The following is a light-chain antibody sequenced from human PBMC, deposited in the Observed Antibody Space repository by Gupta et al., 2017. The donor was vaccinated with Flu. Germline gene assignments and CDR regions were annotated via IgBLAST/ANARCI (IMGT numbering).Light chain of an antibody. CDR1: QSISTS. CDR2: GAS. V-gene: IGKV3-15*01. CDR3: QHYKTWLWT. Sequence: DIVMTPSPATLSVSPGERADLSCSASQSISTSLAWYQQKPGQAPRLLMYGASTRAPGIPARFSGSGSGTEFTLTISSLQSEDFAVYYCQHYKTWLWTFGQGTRLEIK. J-gene: IGKJ1*01.